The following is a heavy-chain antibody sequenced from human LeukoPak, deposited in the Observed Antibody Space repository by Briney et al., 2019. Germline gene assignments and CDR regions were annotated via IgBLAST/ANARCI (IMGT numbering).Heavy chain of an antibody. CDR2: ISGSGGTT. Sequence: GESLRLSCAASGFTFSSYDMSWIRQPPGKGLEWVSAISGSGGTTYYAGPVKGRFTISRDNSKHTLYLQMNSLRAEDTAVYHCAKGQPGYSSSWYYFDYWGQGTLVTVSS. V-gene: IGHV3-23*01. CDR3: AKGQPGYSSSWYYFDY. D-gene: IGHD6-13*01. CDR1: GFTFSSYD. J-gene: IGHJ4*02.